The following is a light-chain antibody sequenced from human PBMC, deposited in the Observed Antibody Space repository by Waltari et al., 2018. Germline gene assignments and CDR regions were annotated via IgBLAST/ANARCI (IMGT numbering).Light chain of an antibody. CDR2: DDI. CDR1: NIGRKA. CDR3: QVWESSTDHFWV. V-gene: IGLV3-21*03. Sequence: SYALTQPPSVSVAPGKTARITCGGDNIGRKAVPWYQQKAGQAPVLVVYDDIERPSGIPERFSGSNSGNTATLTIGRVEAGDEADYFCQVWESSTDHFWVFGGGTKLTVL. J-gene: IGLJ3*02.